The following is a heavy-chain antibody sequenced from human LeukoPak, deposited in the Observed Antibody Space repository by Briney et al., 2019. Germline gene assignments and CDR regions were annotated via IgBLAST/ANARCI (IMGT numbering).Heavy chain of an antibody. V-gene: IGHV3-30*03. CDR2: ISYDGSNK. J-gene: IGHJ4*02. D-gene: IGHD6-6*01. CDR1: GLPLSSCA. CDR3: TTVGRRIAARIPQDY. Sequence: GGSLRLSCAASGLPLSSCAMSWVRQAPGKGLEWVAVISYDGSNKYYADSVKGRFTISRDNSKNTLYLQMNSLKTEDTAVYYCTTVGRRIAARIPQDYWGQGTLVTVSS.